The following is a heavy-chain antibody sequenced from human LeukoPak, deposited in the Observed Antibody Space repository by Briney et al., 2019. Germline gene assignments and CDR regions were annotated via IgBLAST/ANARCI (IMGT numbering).Heavy chain of an antibody. J-gene: IGHJ5*02. CDR3: ARGLGYCNSASCYPWFDP. V-gene: IGHV1-2*02. Sequence: ASVKVSCKASGYTFTGYNMHWVRQAPGQGLEWMGWINPNSGGTNYAQKLQGRVTMTRDTSISTAYMELTTLRFDDTAVYYCARGLGYCNSASCYPWFDPWGQGTLVTVSS. CDR2: INPNSGGT. CDR1: GYTFTGYN. D-gene: IGHD2-15*01.